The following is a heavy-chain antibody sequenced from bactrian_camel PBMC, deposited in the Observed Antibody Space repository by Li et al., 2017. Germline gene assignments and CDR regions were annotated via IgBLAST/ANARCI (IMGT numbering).Heavy chain of an antibody. D-gene: IGHD1*01. CDR3: AVNCVLGINF. J-gene: IGHJ4*01. CDR1: GYTYNRNS. CDR2: IATGSGNT. Sequence: HVQLVESGGGSVQAGGSLRLSCAPSGYTYNRNSMAWFCQAPGKEREGVARIATGSGNTYYADPVKGRFTISQDNAKNTLYLQMNSLKTEDTAVYLCAVNCVLGINFWGQGTQVTVS. V-gene: IGHV3S1*01.